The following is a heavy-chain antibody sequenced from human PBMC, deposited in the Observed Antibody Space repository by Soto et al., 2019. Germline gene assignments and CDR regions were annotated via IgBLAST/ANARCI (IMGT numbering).Heavy chain of an antibody. CDR3: ARESQYCSGGSCYSRAVYYYYMDV. J-gene: IGHJ6*03. Sequence: GGSLRLSCAASGFTFSSYSMNWVRQAPGKGLEWVSSISSSSSYIYYADSVKGRFTISRDNAKNSLYLQMNSLRAEETAVYYCARESQYCSGGSCYSRAVYYYYMDVWGKGTTVTVSS. CDR1: GFTFSSYS. V-gene: IGHV3-21*01. CDR2: ISSSSSYI. D-gene: IGHD2-15*01.